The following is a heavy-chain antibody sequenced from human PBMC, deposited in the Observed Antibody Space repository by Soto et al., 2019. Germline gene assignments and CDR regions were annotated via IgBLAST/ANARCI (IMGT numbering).Heavy chain of an antibody. CDR2: ISGRGGST. CDR1: GFTFSSYA. D-gene: IGHD4-17*01. Sequence: EVQLLESGGGLVQPRGSLRLSCAASGFTFSSYAMSWVRQAPGKGLEWVSGISGRGGSTYYADSVKGRFTISRDNSKNTLYLQMNSLRAEDTAVYYCAKVPLYGDYVSGWGQGTLVTVSS. J-gene: IGHJ4*02. V-gene: IGHV3-23*01. CDR3: AKVPLYGDYVSG.